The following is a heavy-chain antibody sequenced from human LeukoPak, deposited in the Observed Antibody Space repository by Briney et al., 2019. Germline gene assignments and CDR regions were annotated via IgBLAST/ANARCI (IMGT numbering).Heavy chain of an antibody. V-gene: IGHV5-10-1*01. D-gene: IGHD3-9*01. J-gene: IGHJ4*02. Sequence: GESLKISCKGPGYSFTSYWISWVRQMPGKGLEWMGRIDPSDSYTNYSPSFRGHVTISADKSISTAYLQWSSLKASDTAMYYCARYYDILTGPFDYWGQGTLVTVSS. CDR1: GYSFTSYW. CDR2: IDPSDSYT. CDR3: ARYYDILTGPFDY.